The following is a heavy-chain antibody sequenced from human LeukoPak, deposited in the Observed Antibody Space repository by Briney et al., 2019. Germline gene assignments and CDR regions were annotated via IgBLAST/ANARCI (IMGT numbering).Heavy chain of an antibody. V-gene: IGHV4-59*08. CDR2: IYYSGST. Sequence: ASETLSLTCAVYGGSFSGYYWSWIRQPPGKGLEWIGYIYYSGSTNYNPSLKSRVTISVDTSKNQFSLKLSSVTAADTAVYYCAILAGVRDYFDYWGQGTLVTVSS. D-gene: IGHD2-21*01. CDR3: AILAGVRDYFDY. J-gene: IGHJ4*02. CDR1: GGSFSGYY.